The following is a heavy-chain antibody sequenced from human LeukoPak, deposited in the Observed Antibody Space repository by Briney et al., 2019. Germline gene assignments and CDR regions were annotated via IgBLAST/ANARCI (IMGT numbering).Heavy chain of an antibody. V-gene: IGHV4-4*07. D-gene: IGHD2-2*01. CDR3: ARDIRRQGCSSTSCYGPPLYYYYYMDV. Sequence: PSETLSLTCTVSGGSISSYYWSWIRQPAGKGLEWIGRIYTSGSTNYNPSLKSRVTMSVDTSKNQFSLKLSSVTAADTAVYYCARDIRRQGCSSTSCYGPPLYYYYYMDVWGKGTTVTISS. CDR2: IYTSGST. CDR1: GGSISSYY. J-gene: IGHJ6*03.